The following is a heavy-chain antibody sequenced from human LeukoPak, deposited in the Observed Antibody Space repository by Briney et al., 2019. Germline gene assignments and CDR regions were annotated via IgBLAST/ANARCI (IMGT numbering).Heavy chain of an antibody. V-gene: IGHV4-39*07. CDR2: INHSGST. J-gene: IGHJ4*02. D-gene: IGHD1-7*01. CDR1: GASISSGGYY. Sequence: TSETLSLTCSVSGASISSGGYYWSWIRQPPGKGLEWIGEINHSGSTNYNPSLKSRVTISVDTSKNQFSLKLSSVTAADTAVYYCALENPGNYSFDYWGQGTLVTVSS. CDR3: ALENPGNYSFDY.